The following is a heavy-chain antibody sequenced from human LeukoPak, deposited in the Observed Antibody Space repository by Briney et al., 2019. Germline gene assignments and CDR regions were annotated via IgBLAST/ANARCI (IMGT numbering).Heavy chain of an antibody. CDR2: INKDGTSK. CDR3: ATDWYYNLDV. CDR1: GSTFRESW. J-gene: IGHJ6*03. V-gene: IGHV3-74*01. Sequence: GGSLRLSCAASGSTFRESWMHWVRQAPGKGLVWVSLINKDGTSKNYADSVKGRFTISRDNAKNALYLQMNSLRVEDTAIYYCATDWYYNLDVWGQGTTVTVS.